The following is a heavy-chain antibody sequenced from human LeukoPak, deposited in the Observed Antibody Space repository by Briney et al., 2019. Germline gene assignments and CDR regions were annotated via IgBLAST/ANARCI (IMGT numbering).Heavy chain of an antibody. CDR1: GFPFSPYS. Sequence: GGSLTLPCAASGFPFSPYSLHWVRRAPGKGLEGVSSISSRSSYIYYADSVKSRFTITRDNDKNSLYLQLNSRRAEDTAVYYCARCSGGNCYDSDDYWGQGTLVTVSS. CDR3: ARCSGGNCYDSDDY. J-gene: IGHJ4*02. D-gene: IGHD2-15*01. V-gene: IGHV3-21*01. CDR2: ISSRSSYI.